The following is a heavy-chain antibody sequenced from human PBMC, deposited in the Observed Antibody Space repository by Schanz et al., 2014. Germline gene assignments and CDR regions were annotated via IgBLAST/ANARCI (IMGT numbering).Heavy chain of an antibody. Sequence: QLQLQESGPGLVKPSETLSLICSVSGGSINSNSYYWGWIRQPPGKGLEWIGNVFYTGTTYTNPSLRSRPAFSVDTSNNQFSLKLTSGTAADTAVYFCARHGPLAGIPLDYWGRGTLVTVSS. CDR2: VFYTGTT. J-gene: IGHJ4*02. CDR3: ARHGPLAGIPLDY. CDR1: GGSINSNSYY. D-gene: IGHD6-19*01. V-gene: IGHV4-39*01.